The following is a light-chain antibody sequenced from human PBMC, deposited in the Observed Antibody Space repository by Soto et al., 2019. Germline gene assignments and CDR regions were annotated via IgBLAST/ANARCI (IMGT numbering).Light chain of an antibody. J-gene: IGKJ1*01. CDR3: QEYNSYWT. CDR2: KAS. CDR1: QSISNW. V-gene: IGKV1-5*03. Sequence: DIQITQFPSTLSSSVGDRVTIPFRASQSISNWLAWYQQKPGKAPKLLIYKASSLESGVPSRFSGSGSGTEFTLTISSLQPDDFGTYYCQEYNSYWTFGQGTKVDIK.